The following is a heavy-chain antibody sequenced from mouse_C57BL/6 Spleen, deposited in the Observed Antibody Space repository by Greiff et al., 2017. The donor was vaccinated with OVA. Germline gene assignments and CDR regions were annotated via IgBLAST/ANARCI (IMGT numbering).Heavy chain of an antibody. CDR1: GYTFTSYW. J-gene: IGHJ1*03. Sequence: QVQLQQPGPELVKPGASVKLSCKASGYTFTSYWMHWVKQRPGQGLEWIGMIHPNSGSTNYNEKFKSKATLTVDKSSSTAYMQLSSLTSEDSAVYYCARSIYYYGSSYVWGTGTTVTVSS. CDR2: IHPNSGST. CDR3: ARSIYYYGSSYV. V-gene: IGHV1-64*01. D-gene: IGHD1-1*01.